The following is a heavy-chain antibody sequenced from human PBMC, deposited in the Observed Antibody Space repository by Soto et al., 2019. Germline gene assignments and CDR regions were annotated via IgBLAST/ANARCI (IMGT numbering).Heavy chain of an antibody. CDR2: ISYDGSNK. V-gene: IGHV3-30-3*01. CDR3: ARVPWGRVGANAFDI. CDR1: GFTFSSYA. Sequence: GGSLRLSCAASGFTFSSYAMHWVRQAPGKGLEWVAVISYDGSNKYYADSVKGRFTISRDNSKNTLYLQMNSLRAEDTAVYYCARVPWGRVGANAFDIWGQGTMVTVSS. D-gene: IGHD1-26*01. J-gene: IGHJ3*02.